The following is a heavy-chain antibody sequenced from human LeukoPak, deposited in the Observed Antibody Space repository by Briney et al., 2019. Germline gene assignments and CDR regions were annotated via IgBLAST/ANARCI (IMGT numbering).Heavy chain of an antibody. CDR1: GFTFSNYD. V-gene: IGHV3-13*01. Sequence: GGSLRLSCAASGFTFSNYDMHWVRQVTGKGLEWVSAFHTAGDTHYSGSVKGRFATSRENAKHSFYLQMNNLRAGDTALYYCARGSCSSSSCYERLNGLDVWGQGTPVTVSS. CDR2: FHTAGDT. D-gene: IGHD2-2*01. CDR3: ARGSCSSSSCYERLNGLDV. J-gene: IGHJ6*02.